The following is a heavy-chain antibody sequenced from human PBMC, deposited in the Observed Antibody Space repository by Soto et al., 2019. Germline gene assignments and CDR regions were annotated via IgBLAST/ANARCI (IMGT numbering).Heavy chain of an antibody. V-gene: IGHV4-59*08. Sequence: SETLSLTCTVSGGSISSYYWSWIRQPPGKGLEWIGYIYYSGSTNYNPSLKSRVTISVDTSKNQFSLKLSSVTAADTAVYYCARRQTSPRAYYFDYWGQGTLVTVSS. CDR2: IYYSGST. J-gene: IGHJ4*02. CDR1: GGSISSYY. CDR3: ARRQTSPRAYYFDY.